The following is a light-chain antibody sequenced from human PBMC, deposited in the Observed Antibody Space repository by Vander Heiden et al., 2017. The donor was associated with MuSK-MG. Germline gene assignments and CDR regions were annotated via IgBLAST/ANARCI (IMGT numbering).Light chain of an antibody. J-gene: IGKJ2*01. CDR3: QQCDSNANT. V-gene: IGKV1-39*01. CDR2: AAS. CDR1: QSISSY. Sequence: DIQMTQSPSSLSASVGDRVTITCRASQSISSYLNWYQQKPGKAPKLLIYAASSLQSGVPSRFSGSGSGTDFTLTISRLQPEDFATYYCQQCDSNANTFGQGTKMXIK.